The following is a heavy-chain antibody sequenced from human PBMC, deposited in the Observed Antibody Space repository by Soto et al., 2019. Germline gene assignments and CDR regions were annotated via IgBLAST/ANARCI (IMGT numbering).Heavy chain of an antibody. CDR3: ARRRVYSSSSGIYYFDY. J-gene: IGHJ4*02. CDR2: INPNSGGT. CDR1: GYTFTGYY. Sequence: ASVKVSCKSSGYTFTGYYMHWVRQAPGQGLEWMGRINPNSGGTNYAQKFQGRVTMTRDTSISTAYVELSRLRSDDTAVYYCARRRVYSSSSGIYYFDYWGQGTLVTVSS. D-gene: IGHD6-6*01. V-gene: IGHV1-2*06.